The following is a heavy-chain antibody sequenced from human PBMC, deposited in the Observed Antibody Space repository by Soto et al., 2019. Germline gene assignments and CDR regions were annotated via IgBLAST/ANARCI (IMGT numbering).Heavy chain of an antibody. J-gene: IGHJ4*02. D-gene: IGHD4-17*01. V-gene: IGHV3-30*18. CDR2: ISDDGNNK. CDR3: SKDLLLTTITTVGD. CDR1: GFIFSTYG. Sequence: QVQLVEAGGGVGQPGRSLRLSCAASGFIFSTYGMHWVRQAPGRWLEWLSVISDDGNNKYYADSVKVRFTISRDNSKNTLWLQMDSLRTEDTAVYYCSKDLLLTTITTVGDWGQGTLVTVSS.